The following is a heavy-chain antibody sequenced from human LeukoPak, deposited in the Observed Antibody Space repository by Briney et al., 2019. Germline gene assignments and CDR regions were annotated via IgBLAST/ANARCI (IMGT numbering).Heavy chain of an antibody. V-gene: IGHV1-8*01. CDR2: MNPNSGNT. D-gene: IGHD2-2*01. Sequence: ASVKVSCKASGYTFTSYDINWVRQATGQGLEWMGWMNPNSGNTGYAQKFQGRVTITRDTSASTAYMELSSLRSEDTAVYYCARDKRYCSSTSCYGGVKYYGMDVWGQGTTVTVSS. CDR1: GYTFTSYD. CDR3: ARDKRYCSSTSCYGGVKYYGMDV. J-gene: IGHJ6*02.